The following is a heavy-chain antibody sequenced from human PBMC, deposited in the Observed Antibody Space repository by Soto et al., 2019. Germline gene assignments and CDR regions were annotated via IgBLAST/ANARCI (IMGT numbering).Heavy chain of an antibody. CDR3: ATDQFGWSVP. CDR2: IIPIFGTA. Sequence: GASVKVSCKASGGTFSSYAISWVRQAPGQGLEWMGGIIPIFGTANYAQKFQGRVTMTEDKSTGTAYMELSSLRSEDTAVYYCATDQFGWSVPWGQGTLVTVSS. J-gene: IGHJ5*02. D-gene: IGHD3-16*01. CDR1: GGTFSSYA. V-gene: IGHV1-69*06.